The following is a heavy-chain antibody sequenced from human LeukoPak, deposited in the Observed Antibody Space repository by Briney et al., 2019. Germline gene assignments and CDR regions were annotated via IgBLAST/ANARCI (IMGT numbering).Heavy chain of an antibody. CDR2: IYASGST. CDR3: ARVGTSGWYWDS. V-gene: IGHV4-61*02. Sequence: SETLSLTCTVSGGSISSSSYYWSWIRQPAGPGLEWIGRIYASGSTHYNPSLKWRVTMSIDTSKNQFSLKLSSVTAADTAVYYCARVGTSGWYWDSWGQGILVTVSS. J-gene: IGHJ5*01. D-gene: IGHD6-19*01. CDR1: GGSISSSSYY.